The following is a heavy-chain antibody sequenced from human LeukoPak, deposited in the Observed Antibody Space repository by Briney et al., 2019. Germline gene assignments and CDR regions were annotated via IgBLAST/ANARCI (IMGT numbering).Heavy chain of an antibody. CDR2: ISGSGGNT. J-gene: IGHJ4*02. CDR3: ARDRALNSGSDY. V-gene: IGHV3-23*01. Sequence: GGTLRLSCAASGFTFSRNGMTWVRQAPGKGLEWVSAISGSGGNTYYADSVKGRFTISRDNSKNTLYLQMNSLRAEDTAVYYCARDRALNSGSDYWGQGTLVTVSS. D-gene: IGHD4-23*01. CDR1: GFTFSRNG.